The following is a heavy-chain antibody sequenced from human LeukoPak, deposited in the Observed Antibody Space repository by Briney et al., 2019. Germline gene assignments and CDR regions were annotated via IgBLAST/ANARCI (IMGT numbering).Heavy chain of an antibody. J-gene: IGHJ3*02. Sequence: SETLSLTCTVSGGSISSYYWSWIRQPPGKGLEWIGYIYYSGSTKYKPSLKSRVTISVDTSKNQFSLKLSSVTAADTAVYYCARGRFLDAFDIWGQGKMVTVSS. CDR2: IYYSGST. CDR1: GGSISSYY. V-gene: IGHV4-59*01. D-gene: IGHD3-3*01. CDR3: ARGRFLDAFDI.